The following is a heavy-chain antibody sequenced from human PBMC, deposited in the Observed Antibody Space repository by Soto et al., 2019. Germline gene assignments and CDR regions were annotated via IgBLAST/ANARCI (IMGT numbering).Heavy chain of an antibody. J-gene: IGHJ5*02. CDR2: IYSGGST. Sequence: EVQLVESGGGLVQPGGSLRLSCAASGFTVSSNYMSWVRQAPGKGLEWVSVIYSGGSTYYADSVKGRFTISRDNSKNTLYLQMNSLRAEDTAVYYCARELPYDILTGYGGNWFDPWGQRTLVTVSS. V-gene: IGHV3-66*01. D-gene: IGHD3-9*01. CDR3: ARELPYDILTGYGGNWFDP. CDR1: GFTVSSNY.